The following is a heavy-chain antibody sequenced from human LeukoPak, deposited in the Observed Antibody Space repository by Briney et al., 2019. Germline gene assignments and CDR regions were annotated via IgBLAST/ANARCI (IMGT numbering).Heavy chain of an antibody. V-gene: IGHV1-18*01. CDR2: ISAYNGDT. CDR1: GYTFTSYG. CDR3: ARDPSNSSGRNQYFDL. J-gene: IGHJ2*01. Sequence: ASVKVSCKASGYTFTSYGISWVRQAPGQGLEWMGWISAYNGDTKYAQKVQGRVTLTTDTSTNTAYMEMRSLRYDDTAVYYCARDPSNSSGRNQYFDLWGRGTLVTVSS. D-gene: IGHD6-19*01.